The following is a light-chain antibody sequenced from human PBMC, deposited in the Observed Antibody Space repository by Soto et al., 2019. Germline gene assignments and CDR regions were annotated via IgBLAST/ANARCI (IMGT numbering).Light chain of an antibody. CDR2: EVT. J-gene: IGLJ1*01. V-gene: IGLV2-8*01. Sequence: QSVVTRPPSASGSPGQSVTIPCTGTSSDVGGYNYVSWYQQHPGKAPKLMIYEVTKRPSGVPDRFSGSKSGNTASLTVSGLQAEDEADYFCCSHAGDNTYVFGTGTKVTVL. CDR1: SSDVGGYNY. CDR3: CSHAGDNTYV.